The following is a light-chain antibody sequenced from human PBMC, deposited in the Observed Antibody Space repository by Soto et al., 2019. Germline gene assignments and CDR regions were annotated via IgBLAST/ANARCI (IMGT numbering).Light chain of an antibody. J-gene: IGKJ1*01. V-gene: IGKV3-15*01. CDR3: QQYNNWPRT. CDR1: RTVHSN. Sequence: EIVMTQSPATVSVSPGDRVTLSCRASRTVHSNVAWYQHKPGQAPRLLIYGASFRATGMPARFSGSGLGTEFTLTISSLQSEDFAVYYCQQYNNWPRTFGQGTKVDIK. CDR2: GAS.